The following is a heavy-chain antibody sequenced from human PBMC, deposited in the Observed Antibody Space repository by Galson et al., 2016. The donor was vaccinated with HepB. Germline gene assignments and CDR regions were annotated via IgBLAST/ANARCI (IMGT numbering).Heavy chain of an antibody. CDR1: GASMTDYY. D-gene: IGHD1-1*01. CDR3: VRHKGGTMESL. V-gene: IGHV4-39*01. CDR2: AYNGGSA. J-gene: IGHJ4*02. Sequence: SETLSLTCSVSGASMTDYYWVWVRQPPGMGLEWIGTAYNGGSAFYSPSLKSRVAISVDTSNNQVSLTLSYVTAADTVVYYCVRHKGGTMESLWGQGTLVTVSS.